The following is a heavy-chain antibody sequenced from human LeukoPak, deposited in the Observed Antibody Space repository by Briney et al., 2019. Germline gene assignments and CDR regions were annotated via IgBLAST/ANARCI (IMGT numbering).Heavy chain of an antibody. Sequence: ASVKVSCKASGGTFSSYAISWVRQAPGQGLEWMGGIIPIFGTANYAQKFQGRVTITADESTSTAYMELSSLRSEDTAVYYCARDRRITMVRGVIMLGMDVWGKGTTVTVSS. CDR3: ARDRRITMVRGVIMLGMDV. V-gene: IGHV1-69*13. CDR1: GGTFSSYA. J-gene: IGHJ6*04. CDR2: IIPIFGTA. D-gene: IGHD3-10*01.